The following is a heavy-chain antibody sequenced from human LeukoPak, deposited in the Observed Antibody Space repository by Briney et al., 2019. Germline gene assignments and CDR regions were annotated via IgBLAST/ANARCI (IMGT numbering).Heavy chain of an antibody. Sequence: ASVKVSCKASGYTFTSYHMHWVRQAPGQGLEWMGKINLSGGSTTYAQKFQGRVTMTRDTSTSTVYMELSSLRSEDTAVYYCAREEYYYDSSGYYYGYWGQGTLVTVSS. CDR3: AREEYYYDSSGYYYGY. J-gene: IGHJ4*02. V-gene: IGHV1-46*01. CDR2: INLSGGST. CDR1: GYTFTSYH. D-gene: IGHD3-22*01.